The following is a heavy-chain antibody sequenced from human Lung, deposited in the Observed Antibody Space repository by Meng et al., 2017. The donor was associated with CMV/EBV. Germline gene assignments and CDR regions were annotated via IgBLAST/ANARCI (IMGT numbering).Heavy chain of an antibody. CDR1: GFTFSNYH. CDR3: AKDDDRRYYSMDV. V-gene: IGHV3-23*01. D-gene: IGHD1-1*01. Sequence: ESXKISXAASGFTFSNYHMSWVRQAPGKGLEWVSTISGTSGTTYYADSVKGRFTISRDISTNTLYLQMNSLRDEDTALHYCAKDDDRRYYSMDVWGQGTTVXVSS. CDR2: ISGTSGTT. J-gene: IGHJ6*02.